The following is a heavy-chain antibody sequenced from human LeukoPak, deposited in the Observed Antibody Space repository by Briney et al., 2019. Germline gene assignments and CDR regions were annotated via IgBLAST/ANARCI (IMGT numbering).Heavy chain of an antibody. D-gene: IGHD5-18*01. V-gene: IGHV3-23*01. CDR1: GSTFSRYA. Sequence: GGSLRLSCAASGSTFSRYAMTWVRQAPGKGLEWVSTISGNGDSTHYADSVKGRFTISRDHSKNTLYVQMNSLRAEDTAIYYCAKDTAMVTPYYFDFWGQGTLVTVSS. CDR2: ISGNGDST. J-gene: IGHJ4*02. CDR3: AKDTAMVTPYYFDF.